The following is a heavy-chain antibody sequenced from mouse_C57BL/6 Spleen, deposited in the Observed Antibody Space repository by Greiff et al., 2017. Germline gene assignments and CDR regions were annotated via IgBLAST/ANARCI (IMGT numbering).Heavy chain of an antibody. V-gene: IGHV7-3*01. CDR2: LRNKANGYTT. J-gene: IGHJ4*01. CDR1: GFTFTDYY. D-gene: IGHD1-1*01. Sequence: EVQLVESGGGLVQPGGSLSLSCAASGFTFTDYYMSWVRQPPGKALEWLGFLRNKANGYTTEYSASVKGRFTISRDNSQSILYLQMNALRAEDSATYYCARGSSSYAMDYWGQGTSVTVSS. CDR3: ARGSSSYAMDY.